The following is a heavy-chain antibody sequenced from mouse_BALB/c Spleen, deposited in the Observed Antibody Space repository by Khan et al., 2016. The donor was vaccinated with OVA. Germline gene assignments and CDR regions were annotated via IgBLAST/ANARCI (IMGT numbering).Heavy chain of an antibody. J-gene: IGHJ2*01. Sequence: VQLQQSGAELAKPGASVKMSCKASGYTFTSYWMHWIKQRPGQGLEWIGYINPTSGYTDYTQKFKDKSTLTADKSSSTAYRQLSSLTSDDSAVYYCARDRMDYWGQGTALTVSS. CDR3: ARDRMDY. CDR2: INPTSGYT. V-gene: IGHV1-7*01. CDR1: GYTFTSYW.